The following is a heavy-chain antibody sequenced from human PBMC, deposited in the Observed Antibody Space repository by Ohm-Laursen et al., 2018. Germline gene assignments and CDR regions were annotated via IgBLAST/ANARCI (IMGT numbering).Heavy chain of an antibody. V-gene: IGHV3-48*03. J-gene: IGHJ4*02. CDR3: ARVGGSYYEIDY. D-gene: IGHD3-10*01. Sequence: SLRLSCTASGFTFSSYEMNWVRQAPGKGLEWVSYISSSGNTIYYADSVKGRFTISRDNAKNSLFLQMNSLRAEDTALYYCARVGGSYYEIDYWSQGTMVTVSS. CDR2: ISSSGNTI. CDR1: GFTFSSYE.